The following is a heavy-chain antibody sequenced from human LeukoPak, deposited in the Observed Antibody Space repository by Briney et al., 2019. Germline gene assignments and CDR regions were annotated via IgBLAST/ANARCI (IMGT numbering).Heavy chain of an antibody. Sequence: GGSLRLSCAASRFTFSSYEMNWVRQAPGKGLEWISYIGSSGSTIYYADSVKGRFTISRDNAKNSLYLQMNSLRAEDTAVYYCARSSGWYGWGQGTLVTVSS. CDR1: RFTFSSYE. J-gene: IGHJ4*02. D-gene: IGHD6-19*01. CDR2: IGSSGSTI. CDR3: ARSSGWYG. V-gene: IGHV3-48*03.